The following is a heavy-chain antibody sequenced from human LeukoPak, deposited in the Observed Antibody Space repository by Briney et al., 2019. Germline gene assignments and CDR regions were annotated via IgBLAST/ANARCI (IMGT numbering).Heavy chain of an antibody. CDR2: ISYDGSNE. J-gene: IGHJ4*02. CDR1: GFTFSSYG. Sequence: PGRSLRLSCATSGFTFSSYGFHWVRQAPGKGLEWVAVISYDGSNEYYADSVKGRFTISRDNSKNTLYLQMSSLRAEDTAVYYCAKEFNRGLPDYWGQGTLVTVPS. V-gene: IGHV3-30*18. CDR3: AKEFNRGLPDY. D-gene: IGHD2-21*01.